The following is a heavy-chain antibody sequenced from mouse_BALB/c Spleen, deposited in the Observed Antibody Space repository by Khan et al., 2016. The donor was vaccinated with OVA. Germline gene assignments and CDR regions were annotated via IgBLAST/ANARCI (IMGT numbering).Heavy chain of an antibody. CDR3: VREWGSWFPY. CDR1: GYIFIDYN. V-gene: IGHV1-77*01. CDR2: ISPGSGNT. Sequence: QVRLQQSGTELARPGASVKLSCKAFGYIFIDYNINWVKQRTGQGLEWIGEISPGSGNTYYNEKFKGKATLTADKSSSTAYMQLSSLTSEDSAVYFCVREWGSWFPYWGQGTLVTVSA. J-gene: IGHJ3*01. D-gene: IGHD1-3*01.